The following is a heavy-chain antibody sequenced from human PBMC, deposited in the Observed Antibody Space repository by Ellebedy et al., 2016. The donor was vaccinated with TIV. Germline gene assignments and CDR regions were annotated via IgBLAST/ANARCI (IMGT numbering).Heavy chain of an antibody. Sequence: GESLKISCAASGFTFSSYDMHWVRQPTGKGLEWVSAIGTAGDTYYPGSVKGRFTISRDNAKNTLYLQMNSLRAEDTAVYYCASMVPFDYWGQGTLVTVSS. CDR3: ASMVPFDY. D-gene: IGHD3-10*01. CDR1: GFTFSSYD. CDR2: IGTAGDT. V-gene: IGHV3-13*01. J-gene: IGHJ4*02.